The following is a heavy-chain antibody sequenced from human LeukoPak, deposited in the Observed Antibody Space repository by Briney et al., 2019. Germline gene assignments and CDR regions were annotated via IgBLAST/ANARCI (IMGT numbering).Heavy chain of an antibody. Sequence: PSQTLSLTCTVSGGSISGGSYYWNWIRQPAGKGLEWIGHIHTSGRTSYKSSLTSRVTISIDTSNNAFSLRLNSVTAADTAVYYCAREYTLFGERANYYYMDVWGKGTTVTVS. J-gene: IGHJ6*03. CDR3: AREYTLFGERANYYYMDV. CDR2: IHTSGRT. V-gene: IGHV4-61*09. D-gene: IGHD3-3*01. CDR1: GGSISGGSYY.